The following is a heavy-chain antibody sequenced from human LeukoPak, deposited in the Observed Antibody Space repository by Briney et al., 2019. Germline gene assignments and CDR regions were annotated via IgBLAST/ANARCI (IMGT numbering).Heavy chain of an antibody. CDR3: ARGGFYCGDDCYVDN. J-gene: IGHJ4*02. V-gene: IGHV4-59*12. CDR2: IYYSGST. D-gene: IGHD2-21*02. CDR1: GGSISSYY. Sequence: PSETPSLTRTVSGGSISSYYWSWIRQPPGKGLEWIGYIYYSGSTNYNPSLKSRVTISVDTSKNQFSLKLTSVTAADTAVYYCARGGFYCGDDCYVDNWGQGTLVTVSS.